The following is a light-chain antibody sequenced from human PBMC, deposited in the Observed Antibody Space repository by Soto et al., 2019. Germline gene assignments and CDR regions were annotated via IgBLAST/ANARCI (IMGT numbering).Light chain of an antibody. J-gene: IGKJ3*01. Sequence: DIQMTQSPSSLSASVGDRVTITCWASQDISNYLAWYQQRPGEVPKLLIYAASTLHSGVPSRFSGSGSGTDFTLTISSLQPEDAATYFCQKCNSPPPFTFGPGTKVDLK. CDR1: QDISNY. CDR3: QKCNSPPPFT. V-gene: IGKV1-27*01. CDR2: AAS.